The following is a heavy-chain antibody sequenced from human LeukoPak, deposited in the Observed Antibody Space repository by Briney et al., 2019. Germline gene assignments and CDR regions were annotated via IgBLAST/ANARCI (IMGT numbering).Heavy chain of an antibody. D-gene: IGHD3-9*01. V-gene: IGHV4-34*01. Sequence: PSETLSLTCADYGGSFNGYYWSWIRQPPGKGLEWIGEIYHSGSTNYNPSLKSRATISVDTSKNQFSLKLSSVTAADTAVYYCARRRRPLTGYVPFDYWGQGTLVTVSS. J-gene: IGHJ4*02. CDR2: IYHSGST. CDR3: ARRRRPLTGYVPFDY. CDR1: GGSFNGYY.